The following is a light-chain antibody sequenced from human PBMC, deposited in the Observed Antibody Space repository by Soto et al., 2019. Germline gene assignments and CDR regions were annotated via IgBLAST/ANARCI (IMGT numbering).Light chain of an antibody. CDR1: QSVSNY. CDR3: QQRSNWPWT. J-gene: IGKJ1*01. Sequence: EIVLTQSPSTLSFSPFEISALSCMASQSVSNYLAWYQHRPGQAPRFLIYEASNRATGIPARFSGSGSGTDFTLTISSLEPEDFAVYYCQQRSNWPWTFGQGTKVDIK. V-gene: IGKV3-11*01. CDR2: EAS.